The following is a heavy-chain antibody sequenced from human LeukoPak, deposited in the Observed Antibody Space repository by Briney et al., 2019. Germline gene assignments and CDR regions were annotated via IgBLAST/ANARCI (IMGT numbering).Heavy chain of an antibody. J-gene: IGHJ4*02. Sequence: GGSLRLSCAASGFTFSSYNMNWVRQAPGKGLEWVSYISSSNSIIYYADSVKGRFTISRDNAKNSLYLQMNSLRAEDTAVYYCARARENDYWGQGTLVTVSS. V-gene: IGHV3-48*01. CDR3: ARARENDY. CDR1: GFTFSSYN. CDR2: ISSSNSII. D-gene: IGHD5-24*01.